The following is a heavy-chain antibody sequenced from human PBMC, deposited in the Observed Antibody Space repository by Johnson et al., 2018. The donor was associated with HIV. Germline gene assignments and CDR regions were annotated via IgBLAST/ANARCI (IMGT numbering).Heavy chain of an antibody. D-gene: IGHD5-12*01. CDR3: ARDHSGYDSVTAAFDI. J-gene: IGHJ3*02. CDR2: ISDSGST. CDR1: GFTFSSYG. V-gene: IGHV3-NL1*01. Sequence: VQLVESGGGVVQPGRSLRLSCAASGFTFSSYGMHWVRQAPGKGLEWVSAISDSGSTYYADSVKGRFTISRDNSKNTLYLQMNSLRAEDTALYYCARDHSGYDSVTAAFDIWGQGTMVTVSS.